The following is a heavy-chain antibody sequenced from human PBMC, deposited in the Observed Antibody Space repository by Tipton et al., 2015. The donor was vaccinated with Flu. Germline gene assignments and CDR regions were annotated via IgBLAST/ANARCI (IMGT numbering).Heavy chain of an antibody. CDR2: INHSGST. CDR3: ARVSTIFGVVIFPSAFDI. J-gene: IGHJ3*02. V-gene: IGHV4-34*01. Sequence: TLSLTCAVYGGSFSGYYWSWIRQPPGKGLEWIGEINHSGSTNYNPSLKSRVTISVDTSKNQFSLKLSSVTAADTAVYYCARVSTIFGVVIFPSAFDIWGQGTMVTVSS. CDR1: GGSFSGYY. D-gene: IGHD3-3*01.